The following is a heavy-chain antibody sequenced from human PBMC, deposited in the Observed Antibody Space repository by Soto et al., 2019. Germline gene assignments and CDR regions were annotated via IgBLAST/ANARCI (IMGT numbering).Heavy chain of an antibody. D-gene: IGHD2-8*01. J-gene: IGHJ6*02. Sequence: ASVKVSCKASGYSFTDYHIHWVRQAPGQGLEWLGRINPKSGGTSTAQKFQGWVTMTTDTSISTASMELTRLTSDDTAIYYCARGDSTDCSNGVCSFFYNHDMDVWGQGTTVTV. CDR2: INPKSGGT. CDR1: GYSFTDYH. CDR3: ARGDSTDCSNGVCSFFYNHDMDV. V-gene: IGHV1-2*04.